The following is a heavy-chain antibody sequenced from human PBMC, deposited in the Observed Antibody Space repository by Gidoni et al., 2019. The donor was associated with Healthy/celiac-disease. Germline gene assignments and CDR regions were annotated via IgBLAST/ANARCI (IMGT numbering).Heavy chain of an antibody. CDR1: GFTVSSNY. J-gene: IGHJ4*02. CDR2: IYSGGST. Sequence: EVQLVESGGGLIQPGGSLRLSCAASGFTVSSNYMSIFRQAPGKGLEWFSVIYSGGSTYSAGSVKGRFPISRDNSKNTLYLQMNSLRAENTAVYYCACQRAGSSRGYWGQGTLVTVSS. D-gene: IGHD3-10*01. CDR3: ACQRAGSSRGY. V-gene: IGHV3-53*01.